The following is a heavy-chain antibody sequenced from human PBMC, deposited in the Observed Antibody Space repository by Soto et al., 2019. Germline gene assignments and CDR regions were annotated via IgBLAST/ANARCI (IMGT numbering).Heavy chain of an antibody. J-gene: IGHJ4*02. D-gene: IGHD3-22*01. CDR1: GGSFSGYY. V-gene: IGHV4-34*01. CDR2: INHSGST. CDR3: ARSPGWLLLHPYDY. Sequence: PSETLSLTCAVYGGSFSGYYWSWIRQPPGKGLEWIGEINHSGSTNYNPSLKSRVTISVDTSKNQFSLKLSSVTAADTAVYYCARSPGWLLLHPYDYWGQGTLVTVSS.